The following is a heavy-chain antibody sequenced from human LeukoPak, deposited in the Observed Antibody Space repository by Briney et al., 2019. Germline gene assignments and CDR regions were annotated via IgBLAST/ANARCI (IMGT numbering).Heavy chain of an antibody. CDR2: IKQDGSEK. J-gene: IGHJ4*02. CDR3: ARGVPYDSWSGPHYSDY. CDR1: GFTFSSYW. V-gene: IGHV3-7*01. D-gene: IGHD3-3*01. Sequence: GGSLRLSCAASGFTFSSYWMSWVRQAPGKGLEWVANIKQDGSEKYYVDSVKGRFTISRDNAKNSLYLQMNSLRAEDTAVYYCARGVPYDSWSGPHYSDYWGQGTLVTVSS.